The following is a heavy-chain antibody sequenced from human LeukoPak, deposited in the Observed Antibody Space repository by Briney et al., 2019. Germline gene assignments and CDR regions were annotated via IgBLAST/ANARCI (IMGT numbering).Heavy chain of an antibody. D-gene: IGHD6-13*01. J-gene: IGHJ4*02. Sequence: GGSLRLSCVASGFSFSSYSIHWVRRVPGKGLEWVAVMSVNGVNKYYADSVRGRFTVSRDISKNTQFLQMNSLRAEDTAVYYCARGWPSHWGQGTLVTVSS. CDR2: MSVNGVNK. CDR3: ARGWPSH. CDR1: GFSFSSYS. V-gene: IGHV3-30-3*01.